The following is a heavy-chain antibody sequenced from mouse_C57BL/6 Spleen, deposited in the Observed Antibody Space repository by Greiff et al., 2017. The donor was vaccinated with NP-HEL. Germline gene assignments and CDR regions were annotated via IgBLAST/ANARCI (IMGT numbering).Heavy chain of an antibody. CDR3: ARAGDYDYYFDY. D-gene: IGHD2-4*01. J-gene: IGHJ2*01. CDR2: IDPSDSET. Sequence: QVQLQQPGAELVRPGSSVKLSCKASGYTFTSYWMHWVKQRPIQGLEWIGNIDPSDSETHYNQKFKDKATLTVDKSSSTAYMQLSSLTSEDSAVYYCARAGDYDYYFDYWGQGTTLTVSS. CDR1: GYTFTSYW. V-gene: IGHV1-52*01.